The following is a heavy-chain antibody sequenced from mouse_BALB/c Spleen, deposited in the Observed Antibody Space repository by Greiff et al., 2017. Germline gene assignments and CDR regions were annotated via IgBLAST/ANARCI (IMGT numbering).Heavy chain of an antibody. CDR1: GFSLTSYG. D-gene: IGHD2-1*01. Sequence: VHLVESGPGLVAPSQSLSITCTVSGFSLTSYGVHWVRQPPGKGLEWLGVIWAGGSTNYNSALMSRLSISKDNSKSQVFLKMNSLQTDDTAMYYCARDMDGNYPWFAYWGQGKLVTVSA. CDR2: IWAGGST. V-gene: IGHV2-9*02. CDR3: ARDMDGNYPWFAY. J-gene: IGHJ3*01.